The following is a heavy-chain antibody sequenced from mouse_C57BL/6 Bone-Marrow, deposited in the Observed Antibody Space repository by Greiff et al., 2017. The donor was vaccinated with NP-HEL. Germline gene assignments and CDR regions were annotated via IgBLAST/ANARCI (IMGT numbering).Heavy chain of an antibody. CDR1: EYEFPSHD. D-gene: IGHD1-1*01. J-gene: IGHJ4*01. CDR2: INSDGGST. CDR3: ARLGGLLRAMDY. V-gene: IGHV5-2*01. Sequence: EVKVVESGGGLVQPGESLKLSCESNEYEFPSHDMSWVRKTPEKRLELVAAINSDGGSTYYPDTMERRFILSRDNTKKTLYLQMSSLRSEDTALYYCARLGGLLRAMDYWGQGTSVTVSS.